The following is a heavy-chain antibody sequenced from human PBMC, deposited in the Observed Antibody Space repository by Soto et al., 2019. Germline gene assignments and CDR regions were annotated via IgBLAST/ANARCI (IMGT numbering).Heavy chain of an antibody. J-gene: IGHJ4*02. D-gene: IGHD6-6*01. V-gene: IGHV4-31*03. CDR3: ARESWAARHSDY. Sequence: PSETLSLTCTVSGGSISSGGYYWSWIRQHPGKGLEWIGYIYYSRSTYYNPSLKSRVTISVDTSKNQFSLKLSSVTAADTAVYYCARESWAARHSDYWGQGTRVTVSS. CDR1: GGSISSGGYY. CDR2: IYYSRST.